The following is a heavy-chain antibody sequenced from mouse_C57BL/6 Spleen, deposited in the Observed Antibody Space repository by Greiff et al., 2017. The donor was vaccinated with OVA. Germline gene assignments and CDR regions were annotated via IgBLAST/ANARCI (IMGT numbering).Heavy chain of an antibody. CDR3: AGGGYEEVHVDY. J-gene: IGHJ2*01. Sequence: EVQLQQSGPELVKPGASVKMSCKASGYTFTDYNMHWVKPSHGKSLEWIGYINPNNGGTSYNQQFQGKATLPVNKSSSTAYMELRSLNSEDSAVYYGAGGGYEEVHVDYWGQGTTLTVAS. V-gene: IGHV1-22*01. CDR1: GYTFTDYN. D-gene: IGHD2-2*01. CDR2: INPNNGGT.